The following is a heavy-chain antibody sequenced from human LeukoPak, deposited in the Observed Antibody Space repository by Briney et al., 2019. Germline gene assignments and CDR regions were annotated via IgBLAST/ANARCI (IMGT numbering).Heavy chain of an antibody. D-gene: IGHD6-19*01. CDR2: IDYIGSA. CDR1: GGSISSHY. Sequence: SETLSLTCTVSGGSISSHYWSWIRQPPGKGLEWIGYIDYIGSANYNPSLKSRVTISRDTSKNQFSLRLTSVTAADTAVYYCARVDSGVDVWGQGTTVTVSS. CDR3: ARVDSGVDV. V-gene: IGHV4-59*11. J-gene: IGHJ6*02.